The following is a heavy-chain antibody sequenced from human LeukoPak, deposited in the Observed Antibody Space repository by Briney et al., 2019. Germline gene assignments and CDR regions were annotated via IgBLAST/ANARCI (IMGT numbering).Heavy chain of an antibody. V-gene: IGHV3-53*01. J-gene: IGHJ4*02. Sequence: AGGSLRLSCAASGFTVSSNYMSWVRQAPGKGLEWVSVMYSGGSTYDSDSVKGRFTISRDNSKNTLYLQMNSLRAEDTAVYYCASAGNRPLDYWGQGTLVTVSS. CDR3: ASAGNRPLDY. CDR2: MYSGGST. CDR1: GFTVSSNY.